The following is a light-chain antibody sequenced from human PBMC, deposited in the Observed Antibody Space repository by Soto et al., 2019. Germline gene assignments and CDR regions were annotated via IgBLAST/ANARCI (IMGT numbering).Light chain of an antibody. CDR2: GTS. J-gene: IGKJ1*01. Sequence: EIVLTQSPGPLSLSPGQRATLSFRASQTVTSTYLVWYQQKPRQAPRLVIYGTSNRAPGLSDMFRGSESGTDCTLTISRLEPEDLAVYYGHQCGTSWWTVGQGTKVEI. V-gene: IGKV3-20*01. CDR1: QTVTSTY. CDR3: HQCGTSWWT.